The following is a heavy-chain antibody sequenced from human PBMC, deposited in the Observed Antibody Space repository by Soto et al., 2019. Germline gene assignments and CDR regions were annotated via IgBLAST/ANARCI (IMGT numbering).Heavy chain of an antibody. Sequence: QVQLVQSGAEVKKPGSSVKVSCKASGGTFSSYAISWVRQAPGQGLEWMGGIIPISDTTNYAQKFQGRVTITADESTSTAYMEPSSLRSEDTAVYYCARAQGSSTSLDIYYDYYDGRDVWGHGTTVTVSS. CDR3: ARAQGSSTSLDIYYDYYDGRDV. CDR2: IIPISDTT. V-gene: IGHV1-69*01. J-gene: IGHJ6*02. CDR1: GGTFSSYA. D-gene: IGHD2-2*01.